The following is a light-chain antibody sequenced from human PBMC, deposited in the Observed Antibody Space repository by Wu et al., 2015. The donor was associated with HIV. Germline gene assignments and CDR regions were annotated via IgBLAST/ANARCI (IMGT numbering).Light chain of an antibody. CDR3: QQYGSSPDT. V-gene: IGKV3-20*01. CDR2: GAS. CDR1: QNISNN. Sequence: EIVMMQSPATLSVSPGERATLSCRASQNISNNLAWYQQKPGQAPRLLIYGASSRATGIPDRFSGSGSGTDFTLTISRLEPEDFAVYYCQQYGSSPDTFGQGTKLEIK. J-gene: IGKJ2*01.